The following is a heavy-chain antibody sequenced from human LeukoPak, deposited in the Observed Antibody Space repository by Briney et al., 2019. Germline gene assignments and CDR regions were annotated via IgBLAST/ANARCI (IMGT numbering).Heavy chain of an antibody. D-gene: IGHD3-10*01. CDR3: ASWFGESYYFDY. Sequence: GGSLRLSCAASGFTFSSYAISWVRQAPGQGLEWMGGIIPIFGTANYAQKFQGRVTITADESTSTAYMELSSLRSEDTAVYYCASWFGESYYFDYWGQGTLVTVSS. CDR2: IIPIFGTA. J-gene: IGHJ4*02. CDR1: GFTFSSYA. V-gene: IGHV1-69*01.